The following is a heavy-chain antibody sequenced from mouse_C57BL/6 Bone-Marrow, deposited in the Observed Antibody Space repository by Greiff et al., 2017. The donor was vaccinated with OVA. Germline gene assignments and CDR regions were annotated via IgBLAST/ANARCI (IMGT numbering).Heavy chain of an antibody. Sequence: EVQGVESGGGLVQPGGSLKLSCAASGFTFSDYYMYWVRQTPEKRLEWVAYLSNGGGSTYYPDTVKGRFTISRDNAKNTLYLQMGRLKSEDTAMYYCAVHDDGSGLAYWGQGTLVTVSA. CDR3: AVHDDGSGLAY. J-gene: IGHJ3*01. CDR1: GFTFSDYY. V-gene: IGHV5-12*01. CDR2: LSNGGGST. D-gene: IGHD1-1*01.